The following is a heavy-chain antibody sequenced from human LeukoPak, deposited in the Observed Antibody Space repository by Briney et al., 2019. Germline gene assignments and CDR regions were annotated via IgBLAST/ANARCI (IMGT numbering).Heavy chain of an antibody. CDR2: ITSSSSTT. CDR3: ARVDWMIRAFDI. D-gene: IGHD1-1*01. V-gene: IGHV3-48*02. J-gene: IGHJ3*02. Sequence: PGGSLRLSCAASGFTFSTYSMNWVRQAPGKGLEWVSYITSSSSTTYYADSVRGRFTISRDNAKNSLYLQMNSLRDEDTAVYYCARVDWMIRAFDIWGQGTMVTLSS. CDR1: GFTFSTYS.